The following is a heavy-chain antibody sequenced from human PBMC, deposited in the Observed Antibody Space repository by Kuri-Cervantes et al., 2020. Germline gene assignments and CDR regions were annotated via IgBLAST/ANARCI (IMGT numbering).Heavy chain of an antibody. CDR2: INLNSGGT. J-gene: IGHJ3*02. CDR1: GYTFTGYY. Sequence: ASVKVSCKASGYTFTGYYMHWVRQAPGQGLEWMGWINLNSGGTNYAQKFQGRVTMTRDTSISTAYMELSGLRSDDTAVYYCARVTRHYDSSGYYYDVFYAFDIWGQGTMVTVSS. CDR3: ARVTRHYDSSGYYYDVFYAFDI. D-gene: IGHD3-22*01. V-gene: IGHV1-2*02.